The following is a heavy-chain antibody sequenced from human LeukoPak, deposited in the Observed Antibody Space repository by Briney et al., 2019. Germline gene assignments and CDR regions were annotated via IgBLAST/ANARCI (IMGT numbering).Heavy chain of an antibody. J-gene: IGHJ4*02. CDR2: INPSGGST. Sequence: GASVKVSCKASGYTFTGYYIHWVRQAPGQGLEWMGIINPSGGSTIYAQKFQGRVTMTRDTSISTAYMELSRLRSDDTAVYYCARGAGYSGSLPFDYWGQGTLVTVSS. CDR3: ARGAGYSGSLPFDY. CDR1: GYTFTGYY. D-gene: IGHD1-26*01. V-gene: IGHV1-2*02.